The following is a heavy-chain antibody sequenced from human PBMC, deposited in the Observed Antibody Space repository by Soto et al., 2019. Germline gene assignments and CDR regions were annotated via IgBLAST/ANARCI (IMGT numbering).Heavy chain of an antibody. CDR3: ARGGLAVVAFDI. Sequence: QVQLQQWGAGLLKPSETLSLTCAVYGGSFSGYYWSWIRQPPGQGLEWIGEINHSGSTNYNPSLKCRVTISVDTSKHQFSLKLSSVTAPDTAVYYCARGGLAVVAFDIWGQGIMVTVSP. D-gene: IGHD6-19*01. V-gene: IGHV4-34*01. CDR1: GGSFSGYY. CDR2: INHSGST. J-gene: IGHJ3*02.